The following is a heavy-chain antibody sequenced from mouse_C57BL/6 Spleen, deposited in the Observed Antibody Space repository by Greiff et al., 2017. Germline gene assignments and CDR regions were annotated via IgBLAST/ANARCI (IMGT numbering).Heavy chain of an antibody. CDR2: ISSGGSYT. Sequence: EVHLVESGGDLVKPGGSLKLSCAASGFTFSSYGMSWVRQTPDKRLEWVATISSGGSYTYYPDSVKGRFTISRDNAKNTLYLQMSSLKSEDTAMYYCARHLGRDYFGYWGQGTTLTVSS. V-gene: IGHV5-6*01. J-gene: IGHJ2*01. CDR1: GFTFSSYG. D-gene: IGHD4-1*01. CDR3: ARHLGRDYFGY.